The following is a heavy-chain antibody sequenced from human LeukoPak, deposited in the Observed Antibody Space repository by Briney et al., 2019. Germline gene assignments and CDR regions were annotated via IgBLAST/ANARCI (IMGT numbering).Heavy chain of an antibody. CDR1: GGSFSGYY. CDR2: INHSGST. Sequence: WETLSLTCAVYGGSFSGYYWSWIRQPPGKGLEWIGEINHSGSTNYNPSLKSRVTISVDTSKNQFSLKLSSVTAADTAVYYCARGPNYGGNSKDFDYWGQGTLVTVSS. J-gene: IGHJ4*02. CDR3: ARGPNYGGNSKDFDY. V-gene: IGHV4-34*01. D-gene: IGHD4-23*01.